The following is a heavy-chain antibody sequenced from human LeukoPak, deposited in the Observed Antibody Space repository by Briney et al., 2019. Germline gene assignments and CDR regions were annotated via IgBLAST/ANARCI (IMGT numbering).Heavy chain of an antibody. CDR2: IIPIFGTA. D-gene: IGHD2-15*01. V-gene: IGHV1-69*13. J-gene: IGHJ4*02. CDR1: GGTFSSYA. Sequence: SVKVSCKASGGTFSSYAISWVRQAPGQGLELMGGIIPIFGTANYAQKFQGRVTITADESTSTAYMELSSLRSEDTAVYYCARDREVADHWVDREYYFDYWGQGTLVTVSS. CDR3: ARDREVADHWVDREYYFDY.